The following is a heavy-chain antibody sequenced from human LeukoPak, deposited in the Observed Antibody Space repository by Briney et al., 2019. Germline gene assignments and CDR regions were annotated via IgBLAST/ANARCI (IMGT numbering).Heavy chain of an antibody. Sequence: SQTLSLTCTVSGGSISSGSYYWSWIRQPAGKGLEWIGRIYTSGSTNYNPSLKSRVTMSLDTSKNHFSLKLTSVTAADTAVYYCARESATVTSRHFDYWGQGTLVTVSS. V-gene: IGHV4-61*02. J-gene: IGHJ4*02. CDR1: GGSISSGSYY. D-gene: IGHD4-17*01. CDR3: ARESATVTSRHFDY. CDR2: IYTSGST.